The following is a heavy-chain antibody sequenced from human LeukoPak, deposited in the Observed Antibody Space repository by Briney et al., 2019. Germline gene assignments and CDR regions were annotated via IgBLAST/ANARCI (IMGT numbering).Heavy chain of an antibody. V-gene: IGHV3-11*06. CDR3: AGGGGSGTFDY. CDR2: ISSSSSYT. J-gene: IGHJ4*02. Sequence: PGGSLRLSCAASGFTFSDYYMSWIRQAPGKGLEWVSCISSSSSYTNYADSVKGRFTISRDNAKNSLYLQMDSLRAEDTAVYYCAGGGGSGTFDYWGQGTLVTVSS. D-gene: IGHD3-10*01. CDR1: GFTFSDYY.